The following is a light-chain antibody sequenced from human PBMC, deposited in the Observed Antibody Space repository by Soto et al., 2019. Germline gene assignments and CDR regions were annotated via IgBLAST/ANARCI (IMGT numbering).Light chain of an antibody. CDR1: QSVRSN. CDR2: DAS. CDR3: QQRSTWPPT. V-gene: IGKV3-11*01. Sequence: EIVMTQSPATLSVSPGERVTLSCRASQSVRSNLAWYQQKPGQSPRLLIYDASNRATAIPARFSGGGSGTDFTLTISSLEPEDFAVYYCQQRSTWPPTFGQGTKV. J-gene: IGKJ1*01.